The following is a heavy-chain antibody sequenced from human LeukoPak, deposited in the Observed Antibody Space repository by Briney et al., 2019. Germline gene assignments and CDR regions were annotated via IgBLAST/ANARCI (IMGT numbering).Heavy chain of an antibody. V-gene: IGHV1-69*06. Sequence: ASVKVSCKASGGTFSSYAISWVRQAPGQGLEWMGGIIPIFGTANYARKFQGRVTITADKSTSTAYMELSSLRSEDTAVYYCARANIVVVPAAKGPHYYYYGMDVWGKGTTVTVSS. CDR3: ARANIVVVPAAKGPHYYYYGMDV. CDR2: IIPIFGTA. CDR1: GGTFSSYA. J-gene: IGHJ6*04. D-gene: IGHD2-2*01.